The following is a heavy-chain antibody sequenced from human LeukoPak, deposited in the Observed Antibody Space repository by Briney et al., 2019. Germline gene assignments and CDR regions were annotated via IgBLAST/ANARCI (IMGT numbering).Heavy chain of an antibody. CDR2: IYYSGST. D-gene: IGHD1-26*01. Sequence: MASETLSLTCTVSGGSISSYYWSWIRQPPGKGLEWIGYIYYSGSTNYNPSLKSRVTISVDTSKNQFSLKLSSVTAADTAVYYCASNSGSYFDYWGQGTLVTVSS. CDR3: ASNSGSYFDY. CDR1: GGSISSYY. V-gene: IGHV4-59*01. J-gene: IGHJ4*02.